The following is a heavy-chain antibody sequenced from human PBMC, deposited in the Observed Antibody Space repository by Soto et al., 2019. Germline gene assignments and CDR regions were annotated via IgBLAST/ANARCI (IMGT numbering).Heavy chain of an antibody. CDR1: GFTFSYYE. Sequence: PGGSLRLSCEASGFTFSYYEMNWVRQAPGMGLEWVSYISGGDSEITYYADSVRGRFTISRDNAKNSLYLQMNSLRVEDTAVCYCARCYFGSGTYCFWGQGTLVTVSS. D-gene: IGHD3-10*01. J-gene: IGHJ4*01. CDR2: ISGGDSEI. V-gene: IGHV3-48*03. CDR3: ARCYFGSGTYCF.